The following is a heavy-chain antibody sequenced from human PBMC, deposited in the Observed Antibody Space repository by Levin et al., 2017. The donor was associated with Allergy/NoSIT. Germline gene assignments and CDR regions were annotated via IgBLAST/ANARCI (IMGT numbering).Heavy chain of an antibody. Sequence: SGPTLVKPTQTLTLTCTFSGFSLSTSGMCVSWIRQPPGKALEWLARIDWDDDKYYSTSLKTRLTISKDTSKNQVVLTMTNMDPVDTATYYCARIQGGGSYWSQFDIWGQGTMVTVSS. D-gene: IGHD1-26*01. V-gene: IGHV2-70*11. CDR3: ARIQGGGSYWSQFDI. J-gene: IGHJ3*02. CDR2: IDWDDDK. CDR1: GFSLSTSGMC.